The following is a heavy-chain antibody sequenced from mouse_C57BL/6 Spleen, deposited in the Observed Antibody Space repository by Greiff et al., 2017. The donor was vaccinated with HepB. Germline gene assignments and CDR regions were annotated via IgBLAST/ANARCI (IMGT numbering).Heavy chain of an antibody. CDR1: GFTFSDAW. CDR2: IRNKANNHAT. Sequence: EVMLVESGGGLVQPGGSMKLSCAASGFTFSDAWMDWVRQSPEKGLEWVAEIRNKANNHATYYAESVKGRFTISRDDSKSSVYLQMNSLRAEDTGIYYCTRPGDYEGFAYWGQGTLVTVSA. V-gene: IGHV6-6*01. J-gene: IGHJ3*01. CDR3: TRPGDYEGFAY. D-gene: IGHD2-4*01.